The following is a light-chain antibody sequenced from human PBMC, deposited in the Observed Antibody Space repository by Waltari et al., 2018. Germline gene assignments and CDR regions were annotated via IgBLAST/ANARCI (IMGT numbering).Light chain of an antibody. CDR1: QSVSSN. V-gene: IGKV3-15*01. CDR2: GAS. J-gene: IGKJ2*02. CDR3: QQYNNWPPCT. Sequence: EIVMTQSPATLSVSPGERATLSCRASQSVSSNLAWYQQQPGQAPRLLLYGASTRATGIPARFSGSGSGTEFTLTISSMQSEDFAVYYCQQYNNWPPCTFGQGTKLEIK.